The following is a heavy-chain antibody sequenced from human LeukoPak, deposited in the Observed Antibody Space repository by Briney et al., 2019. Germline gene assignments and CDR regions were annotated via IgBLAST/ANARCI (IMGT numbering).Heavy chain of an antibody. V-gene: IGHV1-2*02. CDR3: ARVKSVPKSSAFDI. CDR2: INPNSGGT. CDR1: GYTFTGYY. Sequence: ASVKVSCKASGYTFTGYYMHWVRQAPGQGLEWMGWINPNSGGTNYAQKFQGRVTMTRDTSISTAYMELRRLRSDDTAVYYCARVKSVPKSSAFDIWGQGTMVTVSS. D-gene: IGHD3-10*01. J-gene: IGHJ3*02.